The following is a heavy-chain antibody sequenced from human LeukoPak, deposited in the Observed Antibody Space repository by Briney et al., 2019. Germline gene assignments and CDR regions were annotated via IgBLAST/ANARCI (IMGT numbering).Heavy chain of an antibody. Sequence: SETLSLTCTVSGGSISSGSYFWSWIRQPAGKGLEWIGRIYTSGSTNYSPSLKSRVTISVDTSRNQFSLNLTSVTAADTAMYYCARQTGSGLFILPGGQGTLVTVSS. D-gene: IGHD3/OR15-3a*01. V-gene: IGHV4-61*02. CDR3: ARQTGSGLFILP. CDR2: IYTSGST. CDR1: GGSISSGSYF. J-gene: IGHJ4*02.